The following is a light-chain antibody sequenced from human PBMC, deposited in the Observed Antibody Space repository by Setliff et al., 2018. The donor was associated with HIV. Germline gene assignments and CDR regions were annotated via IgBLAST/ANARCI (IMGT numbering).Light chain of an antibody. Sequence: QSVLTQPPSASGSPGQSVAISCTGTNSDIGSYNYVSWYQQHPGKAPKLMIYEATKRPSGVPDRFSGSKSGNTASLTVSGLQAEDEADYYCSSYAGNNNFVFGTGTKVTVL. CDR2: EAT. CDR3: SSYAGNNNFV. J-gene: IGLJ1*01. V-gene: IGLV2-8*01. CDR1: NSDIGSYNY.